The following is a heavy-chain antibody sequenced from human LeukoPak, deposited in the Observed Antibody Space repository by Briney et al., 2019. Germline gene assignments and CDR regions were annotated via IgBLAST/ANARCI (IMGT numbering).Heavy chain of an antibody. D-gene: IGHD2-15*01. V-gene: IGHV1-46*01. Sequence: GASVKVSCKASGYTFTSYYMHWVRQAPGQGLEWMGIINPSGGSTSYAQKFQGRVTMTRDTSTSTVYMELSSLRSEDTAVYYCARPLGRVGYCSGGSCYSRGYGMDVWGQGTTVTVSS. J-gene: IGHJ6*02. CDR3: ARPLGRVGYCSGGSCYSRGYGMDV. CDR1: GYTFTSYY. CDR2: INPSGGST.